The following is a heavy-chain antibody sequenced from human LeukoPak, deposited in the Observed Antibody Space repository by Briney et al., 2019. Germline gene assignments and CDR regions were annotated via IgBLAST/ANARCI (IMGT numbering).Heavy chain of an antibody. CDR1: GGSFSAYQ. Sequence: PSETLSLTCAVYGGSFSAYQWTWIRQPPGKGPEWIGQINHFGSSNYNPSLKGRVTISVDTSKNQFSLDLNSVTVADTAVYYCARGLAPTSGYYEGGYYYFDYWGQGLLVTVSS. V-gene: IGHV4-34*01. J-gene: IGHJ4*02. D-gene: IGHD3-22*01. CDR2: INHFGSS. CDR3: ARGLAPTSGYYEGGYYYFDY.